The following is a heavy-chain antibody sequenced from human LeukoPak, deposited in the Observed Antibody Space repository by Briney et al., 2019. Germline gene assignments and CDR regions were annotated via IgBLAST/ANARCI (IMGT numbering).Heavy chain of an antibody. D-gene: IGHD3-10*01. CDR3: AVGEILWFGELSY. Sequence: GGSLRLSCAASGFTFSGHGMHWVRQAPGKGLEWVAFIRYDGSNKYYADSVKGRFTISRDNSKNTLSLQMNSLRTEDTAVYYCAVGEILWFGELSYWGQGTLVTVSS. CDR2: IRYDGSNK. CDR1: GFTFSGHG. J-gene: IGHJ4*02. V-gene: IGHV3-30*02.